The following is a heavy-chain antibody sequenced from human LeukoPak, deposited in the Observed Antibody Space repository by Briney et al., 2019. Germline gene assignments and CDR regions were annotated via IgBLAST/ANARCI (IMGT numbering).Heavy chain of an antibody. CDR3: ASPKMYSSGWYIDY. CDR1: GGSISSRSYY. J-gene: IGHJ4*02. D-gene: IGHD6-19*01. CDR2: IYYSGST. Sequence: SETLSLTCTVSGGSISSRSYYWGWIRQPPGKGLEWIGSIYYSGSTYYNPSLKSRVTISVDTSKNQFSLKLSSVTAADTAVYYCASPKMYSSGWYIDYWGQGTLVTVSS. V-gene: IGHV4-39*01.